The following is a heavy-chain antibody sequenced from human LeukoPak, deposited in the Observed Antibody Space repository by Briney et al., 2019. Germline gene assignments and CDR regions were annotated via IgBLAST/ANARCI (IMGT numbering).Heavy chain of an antibody. CDR2: ISWNSGSI. J-gene: IGHJ4*02. Sequence: GGSLRLSCAASGFTFDDYAMHWVRQAPGKGLEWVSGISWNSGSIGYADSVKGRFTISRDNAKNSLYLQMNSLRAEDTALYYCAKEGRFLEWLSSDFDCWGQGTLVTVSS. D-gene: IGHD3-3*01. CDR1: GFTFDDYA. V-gene: IGHV3-9*01. CDR3: AKEGRFLEWLSSDFDC.